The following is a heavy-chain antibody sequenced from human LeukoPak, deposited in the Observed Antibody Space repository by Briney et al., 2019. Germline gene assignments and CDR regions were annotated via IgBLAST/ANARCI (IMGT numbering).Heavy chain of an antibody. D-gene: IGHD4-23*01. V-gene: IGHV1-46*01. Sequence: ALVKVSCKASGYTFTSYFIHWVRQAPGQGLERMGIINPSGGSTNYAQKFQGRVTMTRDTSTSTVYMELSSLRSEDTAVYYCATAKFGGNSYFDYWGQGTLVTVSS. J-gene: IGHJ4*02. CDR1: GYTFTSYF. CDR3: ATAKFGGNSYFDY. CDR2: INPSGGST.